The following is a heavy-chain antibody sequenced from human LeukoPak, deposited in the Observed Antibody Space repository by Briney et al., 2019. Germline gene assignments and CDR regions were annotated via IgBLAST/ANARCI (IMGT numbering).Heavy chain of an antibody. J-gene: IGHJ4*02. V-gene: IGHV3-23*01. CDR3: ATAHYDFWSGYFDY. CDR2: MRGSDGVT. D-gene: IGHD3-3*01. CDR1: GFTFSSYW. Sequence: PGGSLRLSCAASGFTFSSYWMSWVRQAPGKGLEWVSAMRGSDGVTYYADSVKGRFTISRDNSNNTLYLQMNSLRAEDTAVYYCATAHYDFWSGYFDYWGQGTLVTVSS.